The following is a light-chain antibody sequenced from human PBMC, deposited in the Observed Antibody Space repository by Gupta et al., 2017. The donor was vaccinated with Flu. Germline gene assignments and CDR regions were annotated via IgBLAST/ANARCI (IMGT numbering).Light chain of an antibody. CDR1: QSVSTN. J-gene: IGKJ1*01. CDR3: QHENCWPRT. CDR2: GAS. Sequence: EIVMTQSPATLSVFPGERATLSCRASQSVSTNLAWYQQKPGQGPRLLVYGASTRATGIPARFSGSGSGTXFTLTIXSRQSEDFAVYYCQHENCWPRTFGXGTKVDI. V-gene: IGKV3D-15*01.